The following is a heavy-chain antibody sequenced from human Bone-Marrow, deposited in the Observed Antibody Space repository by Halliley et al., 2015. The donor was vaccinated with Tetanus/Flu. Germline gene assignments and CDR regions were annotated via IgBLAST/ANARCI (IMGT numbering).Heavy chain of an antibody. CDR1: GFTFSNAW. CDR2: IKGKISDETT. J-gene: IGHJ4*02. CDR3: ATDLAGLGSGEFDY. V-gene: IGHV3-15*01. D-gene: IGHD7-27*01. Sequence: SLRLSCAASGFTFSNAWMSWVRQAPGKGLEWVGRIKGKISDETTDYAAPVKGRFTISGDDSKNTLYLQINSLGTEDTAVYYCATDLAGLGSGEFDYWGQGTLVTVSS.